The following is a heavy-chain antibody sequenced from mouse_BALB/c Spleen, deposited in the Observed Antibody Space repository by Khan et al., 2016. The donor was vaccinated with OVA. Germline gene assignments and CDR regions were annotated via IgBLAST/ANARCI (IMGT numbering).Heavy chain of an antibody. CDR2: INPGSGGT. Sequence: QVQLKQSGAELVRPGTSVKVSCKASGYAFTNYLIDWVKQRPGQGLEWIGVINPGSGGTNYNENFKGKATLTADKSSSTAYMQLSSLTSDDSAVYFCARGGDGSLAYWGQGTLVTVSA. CDR3: ARGGDGSLAY. CDR1: GYAFTNYL. V-gene: IGHV1-54*01. D-gene: IGHD1-1*02. J-gene: IGHJ3*01.